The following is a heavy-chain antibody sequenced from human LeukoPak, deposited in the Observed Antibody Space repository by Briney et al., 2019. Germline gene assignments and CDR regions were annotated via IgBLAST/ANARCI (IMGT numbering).Heavy chain of an antibody. CDR2: ISGSAFST. J-gene: IGHJ6*02. CDR3: ARDLQGFGELSPYYYYGMDV. CDR1: GFTFSTYA. Sequence: GGSLRLSCAGSGFTFSTYAMTWVRQAPGKGLEWVSSISGSAFSTHYADSVKGRFTISRDNSKNTLYLQMNSLRAEDTAVYYCARDLQGFGELSPYYYYGMDVWGQGTTVTVSS. V-gene: IGHV3-23*01. D-gene: IGHD3-10*01.